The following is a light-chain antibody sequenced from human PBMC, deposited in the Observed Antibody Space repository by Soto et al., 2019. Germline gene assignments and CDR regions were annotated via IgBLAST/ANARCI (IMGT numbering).Light chain of an antibody. CDR1: QSISTW. Sequence: IQMTQSPSTLSAFVGDRVTITCRASQSISTWLAWYQQKPGKAPKLLIYDASNLESGVPSRFSGSGSGTEFTLTLSSLQPDDFATYYCQQYNSYSPFGQGTKVEIK. V-gene: IGKV1-5*01. J-gene: IGKJ1*01. CDR3: QQYNSYSP. CDR2: DAS.